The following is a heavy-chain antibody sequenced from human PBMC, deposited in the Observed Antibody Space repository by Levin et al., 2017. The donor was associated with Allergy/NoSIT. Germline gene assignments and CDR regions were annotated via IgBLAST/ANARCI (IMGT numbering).Heavy chain of an antibody. CDR3: ARDPLKYGDFPEYFDS. J-gene: IGHJ4*02. D-gene: IGHD4-17*01. Sequence: GESLKISCAASGFTFGGYSMNWVRQAPGKGLEWVSYISGTSSAIYYADSVQGRFTISRDNAKNSLYLQMNSLRAEDTAVYYCARDPLKYGDFPEYFDSWGQGTLVAVSS. CDR2: ISGTSSAI. V-gene: IGHV3-48*01. CDR1: GFTFGGYS.